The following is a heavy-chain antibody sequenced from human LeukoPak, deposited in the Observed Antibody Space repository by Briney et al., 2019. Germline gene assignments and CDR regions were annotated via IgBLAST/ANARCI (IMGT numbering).Heavy chain of an antibody. J-gene: IGHJ4*02. V-gene: IGHV3-74*01. CDR2: IASDGSST. CDR1: GFTFSSYW. D-gene: IGHD1-26*01. CDR3: ARDRNSGNFDY. Sequence: GGSLRLSCAASGFTFSSYWMNWVRQAPGKGLVWVSRIASDGSSTTYADSVKGRFTISRDNAKNSLYLQMNSLRAEDTAVYYCARDRNSGNFDYWGQGTLVTVSS.